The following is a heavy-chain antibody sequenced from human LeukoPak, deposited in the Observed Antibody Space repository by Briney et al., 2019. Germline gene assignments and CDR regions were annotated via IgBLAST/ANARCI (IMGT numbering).Heavy chain of an antibody. CDR3: ARGGPDSSDYSSLFDY. CDR2: INSDGSSR. V-gene: IGHV3-74*01. J-gene: IGHJ4*02. D-gene: IGHD3-22*01. CDR1: GFTFSNFW. Sequence: PGGSLRLSCAASGFTFSNFWMSWVRQAPGKGLVWVSRINSDGSSRHYADSVKGRFTISRDNAKNTLPLQMTSLRAEDTAVYYCARGGPDSSDYSSLFDYWGRGILVTVSS.